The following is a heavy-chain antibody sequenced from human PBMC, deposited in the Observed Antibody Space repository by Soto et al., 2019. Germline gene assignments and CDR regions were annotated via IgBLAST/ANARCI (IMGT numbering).Heavy chain of an antibody. V-gene: IGHV4-34*01. J-gene: IGHJ6*03. Sequence: SETLSLTCALYGGSFSGYYWSWIRQPPGKGLEWIGEINHSGSTNYNPSLKSRVTISVDTSKNQFSLKLSTVTAADTAVYYCARRKGLYYYYYMDVWGKGTTVT. CDR1: GGSFSGYY. CDR2: INHSGST. CDR3: ARRKGLYYYYYMDV.